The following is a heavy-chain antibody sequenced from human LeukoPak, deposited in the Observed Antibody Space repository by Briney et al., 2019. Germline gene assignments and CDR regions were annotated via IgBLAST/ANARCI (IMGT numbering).Heavy chain of an antibody. V-gene: IGHV3-7*01. CDR2: IKQDGSEK. J-gene: IGHJ4*02. D-gene: IGHD3-16*01. CDR1: GFTFSSYW. Sequence: GGSLRLSCAASGFTFSSYWMSWVRQAPGKGLEWVANIKQDGSEKYYVDSVKGRFTISRDNAKNSLYLQMNSLSAEDTALYYCARGHYSSDYNYDYNFWGQGTLVTVSS. CDR3: ARGHYSSDYNYDYNF.